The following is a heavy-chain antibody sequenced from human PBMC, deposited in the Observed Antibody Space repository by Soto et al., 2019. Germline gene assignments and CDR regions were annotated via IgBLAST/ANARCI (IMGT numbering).Heavy chain of an antibody. V-gene: IGHV3-23*01. CDR2: ISGSGGSK. CDR3: AKLGGVLVYCSSTSCYAFDI. Sequence: EVQLLESGGGLVQPGGSLRLSCAASGFTFSSYAMSWVRQAPGKGLEWVSAISGSGGSKYYADSVKGRFTISRDNSKNKLYLQRNSLRAEDTAVYYCAKLGGVLVYCSSTSCYAFDIWGQGTMVTVSS. J-gene: IGHJ3*02. CDR1: GFTFSSYA. D-gene: IGHD2-2*01.